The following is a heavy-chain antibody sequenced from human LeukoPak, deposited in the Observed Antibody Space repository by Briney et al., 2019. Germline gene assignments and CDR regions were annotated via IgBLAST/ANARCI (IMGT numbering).Heavy chain of an antibody. Sequence: SETLSLTCTVSGGSISSYYWSWIRHPAGKGLEWIGRIYATGSANYNPPLKSRVAITLDRSNNQFSLTLKSVTAADTAVYYCARVLSGEGFYYYYMDVWGKGTTVTVSS. D-gene: IGHD2-21*01. CDR1: GGSISSYY. V-gene: IGHV4-4*07. CDR3: ARVLSGEGFYYYYMDV. CDR2: IYATGSA. J-gene: IGHJ6*03.